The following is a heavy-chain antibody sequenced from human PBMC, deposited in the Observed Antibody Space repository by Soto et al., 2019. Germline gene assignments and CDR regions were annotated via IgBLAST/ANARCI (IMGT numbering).Heavy chain of an antibody. CDR3: ARVVRDYYDTSGYFDS. CDR2: ISYDGSNK. D-gene: IGHD3-22*01. Sequence: GGSLRLSCAASGFTFSSYAMHWVRQAPGKGLEWVAIISYDGSNKYYADSVKGRFTISRDNSKNTLYLQMNTLRAEDTAVYYCARVVRDYYDTSGYFDSWGLGTLVTVSS. CDR1: GFTFSSYA. J-gene: IGHJ4*02. V-gene: IGHV3-30-3*01.